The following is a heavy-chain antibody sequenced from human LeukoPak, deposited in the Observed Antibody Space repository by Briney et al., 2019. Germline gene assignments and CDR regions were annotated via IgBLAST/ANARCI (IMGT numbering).Heavy chain of an antibody. D-gene: IGHD5-24*01. CDR3: ATARDGYNAHFDY. Sequence: ASVKVSCKASGYTFTGYYMHWVRQAPGQGLEWMGWINPNSGGTNYAQKFQGRVTMTRDTSISTAYMELSRLRSDDTAVYYCATARDGYNAHFDYWGQGTLVTVSS. J-gene: IGHJ4*02. CDR1: GYTFTGYY. CDR2: INPNSGGT. V-gene: IGHV1-2*02.